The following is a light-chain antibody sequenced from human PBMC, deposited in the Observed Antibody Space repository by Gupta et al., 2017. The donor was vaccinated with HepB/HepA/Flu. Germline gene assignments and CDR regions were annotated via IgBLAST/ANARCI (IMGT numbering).Light chain of an antibody. J-gene: IGLJ7*01. CDR3: QSYDSSTPAV. CDR1: SGSIASNY. CDR2: EDN. V-gene: IGLV6-57*03. Sequence: NFILTQPHSGSDSPGQAVTVSCTRSSGSIASNYVQWYQQRPGSAPTTVIYEDNQRPSGVPDRFSGSIDSSSNSASLTISGLKTEDEADYYCQSYDSSTPAVFGGGTQLTVL.